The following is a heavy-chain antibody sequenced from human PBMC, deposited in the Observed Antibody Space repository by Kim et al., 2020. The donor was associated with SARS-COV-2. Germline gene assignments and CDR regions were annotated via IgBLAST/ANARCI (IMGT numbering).Heavy chain of an antibody. CDR1: GGSISSYY. J-gene: IGHJ3*02. CDR3: ARNVYYYGSGSSRAFDI. D-gene: IGHD3-10*01. V-gene: IGHV4-59*08. CDR2: IYYSGST. Sequence: SETLSLTCTVSGGSISSYYWSWIRQPPGKGLEWIGYIYYSGSTNYNPSLKSRVTISVDTSKNQFSLKLSSVTAADTAVYYCARNVYYYGSGSSRAFDIWGQGTMVTVSS.